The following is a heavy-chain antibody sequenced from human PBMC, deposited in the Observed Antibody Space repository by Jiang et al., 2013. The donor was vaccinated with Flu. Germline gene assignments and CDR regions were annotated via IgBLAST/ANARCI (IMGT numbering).Heavy chain of an antibody. CDR2: IYPGDSDT. J-gene: IGHJ4*02. D-gene: IGHD6-13*01. Sequence: GAEVKKPGESLKISCKGPGNTFTGNWVGWVRQMPGKGLEWMGIIYPGDSDTRYSPSFQGQVTISADKSISTAYLQWSSLKASDTAMYFCARRVHGTYYFDYWGQGTLVTVSS. CDR3: ARRVHGTYYFDY. V-gene: IGHV5-51*03. CDR1: GNTFTGNW.